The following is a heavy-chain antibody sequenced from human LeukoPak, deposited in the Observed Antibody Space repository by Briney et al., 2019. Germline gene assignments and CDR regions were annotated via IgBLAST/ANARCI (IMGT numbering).Heavy chain of an antibody. V-gene: IGHV3-30*18. D-gene: IGHD6-19*01. CDR3: AKEYSSGWSYWYFDL. Sequence: GGSLRLSCATSGFDFSDHGMHWVRQAPGKGLEWVAVISRHGSTKIYAASVKGRFTISRDNSKNTMYLQMDSLRPEDTAVYFCAKEYSSGWSYWYFDLWGRGTLVTVSS. CDR1: GFDFSDHG. J-gene: IGHJ2*01. CDR2: ISRHGSTK.